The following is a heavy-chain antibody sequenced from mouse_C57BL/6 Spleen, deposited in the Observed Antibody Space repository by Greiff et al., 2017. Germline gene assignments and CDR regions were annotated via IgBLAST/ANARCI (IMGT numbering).Heavy chain of an antibody. CDR3: ARSPLMTTVVDYAMDY. CDR1: GYTFTDYN. CDR2: INPNNGGT. J-gene: IGHJ4*01. D-gene: IGHD1-1*01. Sequence: EVHLVESGPELVKPGASVKIPCKASGYTFTDYNMDWVKQSHGKSLEWIGDINPNNGGTIYNQKFKGKAPLTVDKASSTAYMELRSLTSEDTAVYYCARSPLMTTVVDYAMDYWGQGTSVTVSS. V-gene: IGHV1-18*01.